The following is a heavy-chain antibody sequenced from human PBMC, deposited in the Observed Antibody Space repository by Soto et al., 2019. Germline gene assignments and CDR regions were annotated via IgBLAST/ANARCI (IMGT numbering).Heavy chain of an antibody. CDR2: IWYDGSNK. CDR1: GFTFSSYG. CDR3: ERGPSGSYPLFDY. J-gene: IGHJ4*02. Sequence: QVQLVESGGGVVQPGRSLRLSCAASGFTFSSYGMHWVRQAPGKGLEWVAVIWYDGSNKYYADSVKGRFTISRDNSKNTVYLPKNSMRAEDTAVYYCERGPSGSYPLFDYGGQGTLVTDSS. D-gene: IGHD1-26*01. V-gene: IGHV3-33*01.